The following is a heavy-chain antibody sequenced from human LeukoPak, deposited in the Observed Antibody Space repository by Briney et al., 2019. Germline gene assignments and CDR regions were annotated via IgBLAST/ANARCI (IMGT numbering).Heavy chain of an antibody. CDR1: GYTFTSYA. Sequence: ASVKVSCKASGYTFTSYAMHWVRQAPGQRLEWMGWMNAGNGNTKYSQKFQGRVTITRDTSASTAYMELSSLRSEDTAVYYCASDRRYCSGGSCYDFDYWGQGTLVTVSS. CDR3: ASDRRYCSGGSCYDFDY. J-gene: IGHJ4*02. CDR2: MNAGNGNT. D-gene: IGHD2-15*01. V-gene: IGHV1-3*01.